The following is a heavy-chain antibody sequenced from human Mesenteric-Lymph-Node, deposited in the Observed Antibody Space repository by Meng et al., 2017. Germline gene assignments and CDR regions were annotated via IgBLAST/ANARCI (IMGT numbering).Heavy chain of an antibody. CDR1: GYSFTTYA. J-gene: IGHJ4*02. CDR3: AREHIGSVDSDFDS. Sequence: QVQLVQSGAEVKKPGASAKVSCKASGYSFTTYAMHWVRQAPGQRLEWMGGIIPIFGTANYAQKFQGRVTITADESTSTAYMELSSLRAEDTAIYYCAREHIGSVDSDFDSWGPGTLVTVSS. D-gene: IGHD5/OR15-5a*01. CDR2: IIPIFGTA. V-gene: IGHV1-69*01.